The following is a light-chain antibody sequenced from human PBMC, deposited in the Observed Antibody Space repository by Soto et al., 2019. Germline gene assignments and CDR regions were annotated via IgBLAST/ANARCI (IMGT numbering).Light chain of an antibody. Sequence: IQMTQSPSSLSASVGDRVTITCRASQTMSSYLNWYQQKPGKAPKLLIYAAYSLQSGVPSRFSGSGSGTDFTLTISSLQPEDFATYYCQQSYSTPRTFGQGTRLEIK. V-gene: IGKV1-39*01. CDR3: QQSYSTPRT. CDR2: AAY. CDR1: QTMSSY. J-gene: IGKJ5*01.